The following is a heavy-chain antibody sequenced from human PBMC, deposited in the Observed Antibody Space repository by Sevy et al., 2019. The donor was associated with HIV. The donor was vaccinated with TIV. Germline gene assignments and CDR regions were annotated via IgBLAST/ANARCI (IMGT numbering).Heavy chain of an antibody. J-gene: IGHJ3*02. Sequence: ASVKVSCKASGYTFTGYYMHWVRQAPGQGLEWMGWINPNSGGTNYEKKFQGRVTMTRDTSISTAYMELSRLRSDDTAVYYCAAGLRTGYCSGGSCYSDAFDIWGQGTMVTVSS. V-gene: IGHV1-2*02. CDR1: GYTFTGYY. CDR3: AAGLRTGYCSGGSCYSDAFDI. D-gene: IGHD2-15*01. CDR2: INPNSGGT.